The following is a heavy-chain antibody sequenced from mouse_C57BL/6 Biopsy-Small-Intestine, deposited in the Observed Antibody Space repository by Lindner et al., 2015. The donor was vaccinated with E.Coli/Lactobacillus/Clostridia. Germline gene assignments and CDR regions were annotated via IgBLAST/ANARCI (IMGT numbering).Heavy chain of an antibody. CDR3: ARGSLEVVVSIAIGDYYGMDV. V-gene: IGHV1-84*02. CDR2: MNPKSGNT. CDR1: GYTFTSYD. D-gene: IGHD1-1*01. Sequence: SVKVSCKASGYTFTSYDINWVRQASGQGPEWMGRMNPKSGNTDYAEKFKGRVIMTSNTSINTAYLEVSSLTSQDTATYFCARGSLEVVVSIAIGDYYGMDVWGQGTTVTVSS. J-gene: IGHJ1*01.